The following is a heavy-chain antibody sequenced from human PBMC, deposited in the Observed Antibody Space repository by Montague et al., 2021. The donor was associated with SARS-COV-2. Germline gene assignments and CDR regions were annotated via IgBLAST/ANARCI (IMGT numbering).Heavy chain of an antibody. CDR2: IYYSGST. V-gene: IGHV4-39*01. Sequence: SETLSLTCTVSGGSISSSSYYWGWIRQPPGKGLEWIGSIYYSGSTYYNPSLKSRVTISVDTSKNQFSLKLSSVTAADTAVYYRATYYDILTGYYIDAFDIWGQGTMVTVSS. J-gene: IGHJ3*02. CDR1: GGSISSSSYY. D-gene: IGHD3-9*01. CDR3: ATYYDILTGYYIDAFDI.